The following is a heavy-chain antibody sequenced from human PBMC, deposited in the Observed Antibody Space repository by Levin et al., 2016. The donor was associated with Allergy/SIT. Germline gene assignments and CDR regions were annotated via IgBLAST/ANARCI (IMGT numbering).Heavy chain of an antibody. CDR1: GDSVTSGNYF. CDR3: ARVPGGIPMERHFDF. Sequence: GSLRLSCVVSGDSVTSGNYFWSWIRQPPGKGLEWIGYIHDSGSANYNPSLKSRVTISLDTSKNQFSLNLISVAAADTALYFCARVPGGIPMERHFDFWGQGILVTVSS. J-gene: IGHJ4*02. D-gene: IGHD3-10*01. CDR2: IHDSGSA. V-gene: IGHV4-61*01.